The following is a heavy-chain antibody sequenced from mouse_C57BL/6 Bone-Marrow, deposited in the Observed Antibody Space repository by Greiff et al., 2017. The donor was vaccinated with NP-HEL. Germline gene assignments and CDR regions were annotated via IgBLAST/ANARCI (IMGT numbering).Heavy chain of an antibody. J-gene: IGHJ2*01. CDR3: ARHYSSYKYYFDY. V-gene: IGHV1-59*01. D-gene: IGHD2-5*01. CDR1: GYTFTSYW. Sequence: QVQLQQPVAELVRPGTSVKLSCKASGYTFTSYWMHWVKQRPGQGLEWIGVIDPSDSYTNYNQKFKGKATLTVDTSSSTAYMQLSSLTSEDSAVYYCARHYSSYKYYFDYWGQGTTLTVSS. CDR2: IDPSDSYT.